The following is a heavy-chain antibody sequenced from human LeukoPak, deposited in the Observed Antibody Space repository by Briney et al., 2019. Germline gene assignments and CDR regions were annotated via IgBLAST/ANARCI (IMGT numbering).Heavy chain of an antibody. D-gene: IGHD3-22*01. J-gene: IGHJ4*02. V-gene: IGHV3-7*01. Sequence: GGSLRLSCAASGFTFSSYSMNWVRRAPGKGLEWVANINQDGSEKYSVDSVKGRFTISRDNAESSLYLQMNSLRVDDTAVYYCARDRALYDSRRGYYYTEDDYWGQGTLVTVSS. CDR2: INQDGSEK. CDR3: ARDRALYDSRRGYYYTEDDY. CDR1: GFTFSSYS.